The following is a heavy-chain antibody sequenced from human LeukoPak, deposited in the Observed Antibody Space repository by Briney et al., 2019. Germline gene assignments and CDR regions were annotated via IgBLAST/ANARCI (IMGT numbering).Heavy chain of an antibody. D-gene: IGHD3-10*01. J-gene: IGHJ4*02. V-gene: IGHV1-18*01. CDR1: GYTLTSYG. CDR2: ISAYNGNT. Sequence: ASVKVSCKASGYTLTSYGISWVRQAPGQGLEWMGWISAYNGNTNYAQKLQGRVTMTTDTSTSTAYMELRSLRSDDTAVYYCAREYALWFGELNDGGLGYWGQGTLVTVSS. CDR3: AREYALWFGELNDGGLGY.